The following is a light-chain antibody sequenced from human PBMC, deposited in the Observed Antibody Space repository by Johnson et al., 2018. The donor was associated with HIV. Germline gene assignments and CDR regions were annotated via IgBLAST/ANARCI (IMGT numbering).Light chain of an antibody. Sequence: SVLTQPPSASGTPWQRVTISCSGSSSNIGSSPFNWYQQLPGTAPKLLIYRNNQRPSGVPDRFSGSKSGTSASLAISGLQAEDEADYYCATWDDTLNGRYVFGTGTKVTVL. CDR3: ATWDDTLNGRYV. CDR2: RNN. CDR1: SSNIGSSP. V-gene: IGLV1-44*01. J-gene: IGLJ1*01.